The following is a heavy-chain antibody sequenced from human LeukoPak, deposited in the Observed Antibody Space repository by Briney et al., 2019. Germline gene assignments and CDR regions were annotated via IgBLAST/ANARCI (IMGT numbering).Heavy chain of an antibody. D-gene: IGHD5-12*01. CDR3: ARALSRGYSGYDYGLGY. J-gene: IGHJ4*02. Sequence: ASVKVSCKASGYTFINYGVTWVRQAPGQGLEWMGWIGASNGNTNYAQKLQGRVTMTTETSTSTAYMELRSLRSDDTAVYYCARALSRGYSGYDYGLGYRGQGTLVTVSS. CDR2: IGASNGNT. CDR1: GYTFINYG. V-gene: IGHV1-18*01.